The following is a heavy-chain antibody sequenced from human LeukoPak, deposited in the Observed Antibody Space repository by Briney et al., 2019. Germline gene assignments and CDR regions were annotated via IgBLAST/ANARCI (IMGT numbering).Heavy chain of an antibody. V-gene: IGHV4-34*01. D-gene: IGHD3-10*01. CDR1: GGSFSGYY. CDR2: INHSGST. J-gene: IGHJ4*02. CDR3: ARDATAGTLDY. Sequence: SETLSLTCAVYGGSFSGYYWSWIRQPPGKGLEWIGEINHSGSTNYNPSLKSRATISVDTSENQFSLKLSSVTAADTAVYYCARDATAGTLDYWGQGTLVTVSS.